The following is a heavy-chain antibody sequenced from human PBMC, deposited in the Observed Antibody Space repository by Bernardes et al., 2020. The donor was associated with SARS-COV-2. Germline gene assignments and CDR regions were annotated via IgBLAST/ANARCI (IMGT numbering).Heavy chain of an antibody. Sequence: GGSLRLSCSASGFTFSSYSMHWVRQAPGKGLEYVSGISSDGDNKQYADSVEDRFTISRDNSKDTLYLQLTSLRLEDTAVYYCVNADYKFFWPSSGWGGHFFDNWGQGSLLTVSS. CDR3: VNADYKFFWPSSGWGGHFFDN. D-gene: IGHD6-19*01. CDR1: GFTFSSYS. J-gene: IGHJ4*02. CDR2: ISSDGDNK. V-gene: IGHV3-64D*06.